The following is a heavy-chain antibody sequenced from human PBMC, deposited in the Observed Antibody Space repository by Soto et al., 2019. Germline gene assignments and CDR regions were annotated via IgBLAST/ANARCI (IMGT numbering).Heavy chain of an antibody. J-gene: IGHJ3*02. CDR3: ARESPSPARHPDAFDI. V-gene: IGHV1-18*01. Sequence: ASVKVSCKASGYTFTSYGISWVRQAPGQGLEWMGRISAYNSNTNYEQKLKGRVTMTTDTSTSTAYMELRSLSSDDTAVYYCARESPSPARHPDAFDIWGQGTMVTVSS. CDR2: ISAYNSNT. CDR1: GYTFTSYG.